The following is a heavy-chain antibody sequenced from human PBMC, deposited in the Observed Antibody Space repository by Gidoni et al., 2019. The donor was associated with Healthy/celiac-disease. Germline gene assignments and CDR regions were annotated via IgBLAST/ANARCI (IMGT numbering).Heavy chain of an antibody. CDR3: ARERESARLYYYYMDV. D-gene: IGHD1-26*01. Sequence: QVQLVQSGAEVKKLGSSVKVSCKASGGTFSSYAISWVRQAPGQGLEWMGGIIRIFGTANYAQKFQGRVTITADESTSTAYMELSSLRSEDTAVYYCARERESARLYYYYMDVWGKGTTVTVSS. CDR1: GGTFSSYA. CDR2: IIRIFGTA. V-gene: IGHV1-69*01. J-gene: IGHJ6*03.